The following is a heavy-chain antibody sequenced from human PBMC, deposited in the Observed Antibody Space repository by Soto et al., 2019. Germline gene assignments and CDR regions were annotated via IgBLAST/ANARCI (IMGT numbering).Heavy chain of an antibody. J-gene: IGHJ3*02. CDR3: VRARRSFGRIDTSDI. CDR2: IDYSGST. Sequence: SETLSLTCTVSGGSIGTYYWSWIRQPPGKGLEWIGYIDYSGSTNYNPTLKSRVTISLDTSKNQFSLKLSSVTAADTAVYYCVRARRSFGRIDTSDIWGQGTMVTVSS. V-gene: IGHV4-59*01. CDR1: GGSIGTYY. D-gene: IGHD1-26*01.